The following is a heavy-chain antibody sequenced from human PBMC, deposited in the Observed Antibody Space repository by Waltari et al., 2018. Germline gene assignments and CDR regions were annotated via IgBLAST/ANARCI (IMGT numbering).Heavy chain of an antibody. V-gene: IGHV3-23*01. CDR2: ITIGGDTT. CDR3: ARVPRGYWFFDL. D-gene: IGHD3-10*01. Sequence: EVQLLESGGGLVQPGGSLRLSCVASGFTFNTHHLTWVRQAPGRGPEGGSSITIGGDTTTDADAVKGRFAISRDNSKGSLFLQMNSLRGDDTAIYYCARVPRGYWFFDLWGRGTPVTVSS. J-gene: IGHJ2*01. CDR1: GFTFNTHH.